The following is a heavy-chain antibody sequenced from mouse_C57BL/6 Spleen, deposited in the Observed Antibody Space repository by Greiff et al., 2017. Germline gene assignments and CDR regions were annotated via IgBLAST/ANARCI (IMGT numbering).Heavy chain of an antibody. CDR2: IYPGDGDT. CDR1: GYAFSSSW. CDR3: ARDYGSSYDCDY. Sequence: VQLVESGPELVKPGASVKISCKASGYAFSSSWMNWVKQRPGKGLEWIGRIYPGDGDTNSNGKFKGKATLTADKSSSTAYMQLSSLTSEDSAVYFCARDYGSSYDCDYWGQGTTLTVSS. V-gene: IGHV1-82*01. D-gene: IGHD1-1*01. J-gene: IGHJ2*01.